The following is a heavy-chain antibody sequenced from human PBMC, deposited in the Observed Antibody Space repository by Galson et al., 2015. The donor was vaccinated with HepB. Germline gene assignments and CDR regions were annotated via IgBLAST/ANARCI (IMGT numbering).Heavy chain of an antibody. Sequence: SLRLSCAASGFTFSSYSMNWVRQAPGKGLEWVSSISSSSSYIYYADSVKGRFTISRDNAKDSLYLQMNSLRAEDTAVYYCARVARRGSSGWYVDYWGQGTLVTVSS. CDR3: ARVARRGSSGWYVDY. V-gene: IGHV3-21*01. CDR1: GFTFSSYS. D-gene: IGHD6-19*01. J-gene: IGHJ4*02. CDR2: ISSSSSYI.